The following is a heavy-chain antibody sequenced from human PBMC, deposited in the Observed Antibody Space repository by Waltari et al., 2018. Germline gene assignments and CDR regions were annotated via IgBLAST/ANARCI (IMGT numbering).Heavy chain of an antibody. J-gene: IGHJ5*02. CDR1: GGSLSSESYY. D-gene: IGHD3-9*01. Sequence: QLQLQESGPGLVKPSETLSLTCTVSGGSLSSESYYWGWIRQPPGKGLEWIGIISYSGSTYYNPCLKRRVTISVDTSKNQFSLKLSSVTAADTAVYYCARLSYHIVTGYGWFDPWGLGTLVTVSS. CDR2: ISYSGST. CDR3: ARLSYHIVTGYGWFDP. V-gene: IGHV4-39*01.